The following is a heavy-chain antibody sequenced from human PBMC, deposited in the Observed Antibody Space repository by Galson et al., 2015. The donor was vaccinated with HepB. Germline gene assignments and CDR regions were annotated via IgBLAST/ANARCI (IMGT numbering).Heavy chain of an antibody. CDR1: GYTLTELP. J-gene: IGHJ4*02. D-gene: IGHD3-22*01. CDR3: ATDRSGYYSLDY. V-gene: IGHV1-24*01. Sequence: SVKVSCKVSGYTLTELPIHWVRQAPGKGLEWMGGFDPEDGETIHAQKFQGRVTMTEDTSTDTAYMELSSLRSEDTAMYYCATDRSGYYSLDYWGQGTLVTVSS. CDR2: FDPEDGET.